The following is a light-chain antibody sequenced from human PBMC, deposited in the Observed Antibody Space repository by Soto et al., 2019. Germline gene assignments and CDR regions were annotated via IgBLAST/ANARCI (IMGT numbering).Light chain of an antibody. CDR1: QSVSSNY. J-gene: IGKJ5*01. CDR3: QQYGSPIT. Sequence: EIVLTQSPGTLYLSPGERATLSCRASQSVSSNYLAWYQQKPGQAPRLLIYGASSRATGITDRFSGSGSGTDFTLTISRLEPEDFAVYYCQQYGSPITFGQGTRLEIK. V-gene: IGKV3-20*01. CDR2: GAS.